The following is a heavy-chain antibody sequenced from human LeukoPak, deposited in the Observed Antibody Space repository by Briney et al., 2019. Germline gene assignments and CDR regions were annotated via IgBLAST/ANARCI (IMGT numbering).Heavy chain of an antibody. CDR3: ARDSFEDTAMVNY. J-gene: IGHJ4*02. V-gene: IGHV3-21*01. D-gene: IGHD5-18*01. CDR1: GFTFSSYS. Sequence: PGGSLRLSCAASGFTFSSYSMNWVRQAPGKGLEWVSSISSSSSYIYYADSVKGRFTISRDNAKNSLYLQMNSLRAEDTAVYYCARDSFEDTAMVNYWGQGTLVTVSS. CDR2: ISSSSSYI.